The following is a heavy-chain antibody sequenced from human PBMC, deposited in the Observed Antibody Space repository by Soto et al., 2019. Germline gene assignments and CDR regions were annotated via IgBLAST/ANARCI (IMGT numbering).Heavy chain of an antibody. J-gene: IGHJ4*02. D-gene: IGHD1-7*01. CDR1: GGIFHGYG. V-gene: IGHV3-33*01. CDR3: ARDGIGGTVFRGYLDY. CDR2: IRFDGSNE. Sequence: GGSLRLSCVVPGGIFHGYGMHWVRQAPCRGLEWVAIIRFDGSNEEYADSVKGRFTISRDNSKNTLYLQMNTLGAEDTAVYYCARDGIGGTVFRGYLDYWGRGTVVTVSS.